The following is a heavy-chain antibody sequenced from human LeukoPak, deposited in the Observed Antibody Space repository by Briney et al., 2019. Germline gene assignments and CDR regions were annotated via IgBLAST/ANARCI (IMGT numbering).Heavy chain of an antibody. J-gene: IGHJ4*02. CDR2: ISGSGPNT. Sequence: GGSLRLSCAASGFTFTTYAMSWVRRAPGKGLEWVSGISGSGPNTYYADSVKGRFTISRDNSKNTLYLQMNSLRAEGTAVYYCAKPRWDLRNFDYRGQGTLVSVSS. V-gene: IGHV3-23*01. CDR3: AKPRWDLRNFDY. CDR1: GFTFTTYA. D-gene: IGHD1-26*01.